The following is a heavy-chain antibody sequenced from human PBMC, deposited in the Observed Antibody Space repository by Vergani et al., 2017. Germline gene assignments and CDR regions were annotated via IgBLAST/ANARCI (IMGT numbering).Heavy chain of an antibody. CDR2: ISYDGSNK. CDR3: AKAPSGSWSYYYYGMDV. V-gene: IGHV3-30*18. Sequence: QVQLVESGGGVVHPGRSLRLSCAASGFTFSSYGMHWVRQAPGKGLEWVAVISYDGSNKYYADSVKGRFTISRDNSKNTLYLQMNSLRAEDTAVYYCAKAPSGSWSYYYYGMDVWGQGTTVTVSS. J-gene: IGHJ6*02. CDR1: GFTFSSYG. D-gene: IGHD3-10*01.